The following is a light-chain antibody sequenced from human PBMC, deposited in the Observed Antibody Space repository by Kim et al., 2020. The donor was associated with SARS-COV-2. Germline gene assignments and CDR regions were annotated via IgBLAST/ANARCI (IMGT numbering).Light chain of an antibody. CDR1: QDISNS. CDR2: AAS. J-gene: IGKJ1*01. CDR3: QKYNSAPWT. Sequence: ASVGDRVSITCRANQDISNSLAWYQQKPGKVPKLLIYAASTLQSGVPSRFSGSGSGTDFTLTISSLQPADVATYYCQKYNSAPWTFGQATQVDIK. V-gene: IGKV1-27*01.